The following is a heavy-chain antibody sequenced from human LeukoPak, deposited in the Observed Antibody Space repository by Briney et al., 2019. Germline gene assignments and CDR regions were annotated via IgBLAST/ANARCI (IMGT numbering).Heavy chain of an antibody. CDR3: ARDGLGYCSSTSCYSFYYYYMDV. Sequence: NPSETLSLTCTVSDGSISSYYWSWIRQPAGKGLEWIGRIYTSVITNYNPSLKSRVTMSVDPSTNQFSLKLSSVTAADTAVYYCARDGLGYCSSTSCYSFYYYYMDVWGKGTTVTVSS. D-gene: IGHD2-2*01. CDR2: IYTSVIT. CDR1: DGSISSYY. V-gene: IGHV4-4*07. J-gene: IGHJ6*03.